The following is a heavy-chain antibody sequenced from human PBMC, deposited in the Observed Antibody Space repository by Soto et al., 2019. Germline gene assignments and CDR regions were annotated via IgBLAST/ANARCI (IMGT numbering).Heavy chain of an antibody. V-gene: IGHV3-30*18. Sequence: QVQLVESGGGVVQPGKSLRLSCAVSGFNFRSLAVHWVRQAPGKGPEWVAAVSSDGMNVHYADSVKGRFTISRDDSGTRVYIQLTSLSSADTAMYSGAKVPISMMVVGYFAYWGQGTLVTVSS. J-gene: IGHJ4*02. CDR1: GFNFRSLA. D-gene: IGHD3-3*02. CDR2: VSSDGMNV. CDR3: AKVPISMMVVGYFAY.